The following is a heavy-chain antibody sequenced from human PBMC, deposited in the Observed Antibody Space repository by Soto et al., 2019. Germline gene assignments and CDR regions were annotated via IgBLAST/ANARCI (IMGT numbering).Heavy chain of an antibody. V-gene: IGHV4-39*01. J-gene: IGHJ4*02. D-gene: IGHD3-10*01. CDR1: GGSISSSSYY. CDR3: ARLKITMVRGVIIFDY. Sequence: SKTLSLTCTVSGGSISSSSYYWGWIRQPPGKGLEWIGSIYYSGSTYYNPSLKSRVTISVDTSKNQFSLKLSSVTAADTAVYYCARLKITMVRGVIIFDYWGQGTLVTVSS. CDR2: IYYSGST.